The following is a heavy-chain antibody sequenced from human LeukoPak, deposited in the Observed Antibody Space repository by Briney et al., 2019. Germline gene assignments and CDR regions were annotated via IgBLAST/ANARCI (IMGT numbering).Heavy chain of an antibody. V-gene: IGHV3-7*05. Sequence: PGGSLRLSCAASGVTFSSHWMSWVRQAPGKGLEWVANIKHDGSEKYYVGSVKGRFTISRDNAKSSLYLQMNSLRAEDTAVYYCAAYNWNSKRDLDYWGQGTLVTVSS. D-gene: IGHD1-7*01. CDR3: AAYNWNSKRDLDY. CDR2: IKHDGSEK. CDR1: GVTFSSHW. J-gene: IGHJ4*02.